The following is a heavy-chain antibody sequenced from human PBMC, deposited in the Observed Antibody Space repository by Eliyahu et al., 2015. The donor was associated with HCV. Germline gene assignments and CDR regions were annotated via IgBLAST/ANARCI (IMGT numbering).Heavy chain of an antibody. V-gene: IGHV3-21*01. J-gene: IGHJ6*02. CDR2: ISTSGSRK. CDR3: ARDATLGV. CDR1: GFTSSGXN. Sequence: EVQLVESGGGLVKPGGSXXXSXAASGFTSSGXNRNRGGQAPGKGLEWVSSISTSGSRKNYADSVKGRFTISRDNANNSLYLQMNSLRAEDTGVYYCARDATLGVWGQGTMVTVSS.